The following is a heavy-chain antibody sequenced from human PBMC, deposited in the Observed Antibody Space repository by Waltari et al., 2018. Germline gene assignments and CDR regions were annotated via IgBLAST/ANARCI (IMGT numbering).Heavy chain of an antibody. Sequence: EGQLVESGGGFVQPGGSLGLSCEASGFRFQGSWMSWVRQAPGKGLEWVANIKQDGSEKNYVDSVKGRFTVSRDNAKKSLFLEMNSLRGEDTAVYYCARATYYYDNSGRGAFDIWGQGTRVTVSS. D-gene: IGHD3-22*01. V-gene: IGHV3-7*01. CDR3: ARATYYYDNSGRGAFDI. CDR1: GFRFQGSW. CDR2: IKQDGSEK. J-gene: IGHJ3*02.